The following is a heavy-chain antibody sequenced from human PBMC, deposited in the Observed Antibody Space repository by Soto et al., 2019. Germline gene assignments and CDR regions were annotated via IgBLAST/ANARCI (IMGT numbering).Heavy chain of an antibody. CDR3: AKGAPYSWKLLAY. CDR1: GGSFSESH. V-gene: IGHV4-34*01. Sequence: QVQLEQWGAGLLKPLETLSLTCAVYGGSFSESHWSWVRQPSWKGLEWIGEIDHSGSTNYNPSLKNRVTISVDTSLNQFSLKLNSVTAADTAVYYCAKGAPYSWKLLAYWGQGTLVTVSS. J-gene: IGHJ4*02. CDR2: IDHSGST. D-gene: IGHD1-1*01.